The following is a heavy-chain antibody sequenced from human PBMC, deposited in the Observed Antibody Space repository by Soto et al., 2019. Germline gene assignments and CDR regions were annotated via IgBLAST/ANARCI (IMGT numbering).Heavy chain of an antibody. V-gene: IGHV3-33*01. CDR1: GFTFSSYG. D-gene: IGHD2-15*01. Sequence: QVQLVESGGGVVQPGRSLRLSCAASGFTFSSYGMHWVRQAPGKGLEWVAVIWYDGSNKYYADSVKGRFTISRDNSKNXLXXQMNSLRAEDTAVYYCARDRAGYCSGGSCRNWFDPWGQGTLVTVSS. J-gene: IGHJ5*02. CDR3: ARDRAGYCSGGSCRNWFDP. CDR2: IWYDGSNK.